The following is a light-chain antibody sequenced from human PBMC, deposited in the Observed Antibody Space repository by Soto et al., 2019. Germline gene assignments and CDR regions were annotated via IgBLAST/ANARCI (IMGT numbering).Light chain of an antibody. CDR1: QSISNY. Sequence: DIQMTQSPSSLSASVGDRVTITCRASQSISNYLSWYQQKPGKAPKLLIYAASSLQSGVPSRFSGSGSGTDFTLTISGLLPEDFATYYCQQSYSTPLFTFGPGTKVDIK. V-gene: IGKV1-39*01. CDR3: QQSYSTPLFT. CDR2: AAS. J-gene: IGKJ3*01.